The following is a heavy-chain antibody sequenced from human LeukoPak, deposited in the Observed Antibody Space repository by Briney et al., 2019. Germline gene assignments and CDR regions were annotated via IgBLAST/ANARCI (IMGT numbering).Heavy chain of an antibody. Sequence: PGGSLRLSCAASGFSFSDEYMSWIRQAPGQGLEWISYISASGSYTNYADSVKGRFTISRDNAKNSLYLQMNSLRAEDTAVYYCARVSGDYTYYFDYWGQGTLVTVSS. CDR3: ARVSGDYTYYFDY. CDR1: GFSFSDEY. V-gene: IGHV3-11*06. J-gene: IGHJ4*02. D-gene: IGHD4-17*01. CDR2: ISASGSYT.